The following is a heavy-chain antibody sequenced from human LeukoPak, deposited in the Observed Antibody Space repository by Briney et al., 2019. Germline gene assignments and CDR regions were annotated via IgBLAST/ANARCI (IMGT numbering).Heavy chain of an antibody. Sequence: GRSLRLSCAASGFTFSSYAMHWVRQAPGKGLEWVSGISWDSGSEGYADSVQGRFTISRDNAKNSLYLHMNSLRAEDTALYYCAKDRFRGYTSGYDYWGQGTLVTVSS. J-gene: IGHJ4*02. CDR1: GFTFSSYA. CDR3: AKDRFRGYTSGYDY. D-gene: IGHD3-22*01. CDR2: ISWDSGSE. V-gene: IGHV3-9*01.